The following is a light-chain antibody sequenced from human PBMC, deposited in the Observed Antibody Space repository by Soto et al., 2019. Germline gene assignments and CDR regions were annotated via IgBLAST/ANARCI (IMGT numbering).Light chain of an antibody. V-gene: IGKV1-5*01. J-gene: IGKJ1*01. CDR3: QQYNSYSQT. CDR2: GAS. Sequence: DIQMTQSPSTLSASVLDIVTITFLASQSISSWLVCYQQKPGKAPKLLIYGASSLESGVPSRFSGSGSGTEFTLTISSLQPDDFATYYCQQYNSYSQTFGQGTKVDIK. CDR1: QSISSW.